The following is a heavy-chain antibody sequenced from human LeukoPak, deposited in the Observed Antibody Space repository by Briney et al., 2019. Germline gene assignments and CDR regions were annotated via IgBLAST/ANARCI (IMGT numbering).Heavy chain of an antibody. CDR1: GSTFTTYK. V-gene: IGHV3-48*02. CDR3: ARVGLEGDYGGFYFDY. CDR2: ISRSSSPI. Sequence: GGSLRLSCAASGSTFTTYKMNWVRQAPGKGREWLSYISRSSSPIYYADSVKGRFTISRDNAKNSLYLQMNSLRDEDTAVYYCARVGLEGDYGGFYFDYWGQGTLVTVSS. J-gene: IGHJ4*02. D-gene: IGHD4-23*01.